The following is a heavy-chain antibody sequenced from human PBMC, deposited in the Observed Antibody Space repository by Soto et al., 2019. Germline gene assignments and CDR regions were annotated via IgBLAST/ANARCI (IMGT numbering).Heavy chain of an antibody. Sequence: GASVKVSCKASGYTFTSYDINWVRQATGQGLEWMGWMNPNSGNTGFAQKFQGRVTMTRNTPISTAYMELSSLRSEDTAVYYFAREGGGRILTGYLNYYYYFYGMDVWGQGTTVTVSS. V-gene: IGHV1-8*01. CDR1: GYTFTSYD. J-gene: IGHJ6*02. D-gene: IGHD3-9*01. CDR2: MNPNSGNT. CDR3: AREGGGRILTGYLNYYYYFYGMDV.